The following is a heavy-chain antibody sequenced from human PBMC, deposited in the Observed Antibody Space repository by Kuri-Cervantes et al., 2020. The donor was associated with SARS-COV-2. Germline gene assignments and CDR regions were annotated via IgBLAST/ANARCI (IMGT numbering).Heavy chain of an antibody. CDR3: ARDRDYYGDHADDAFDI. CDR2: ISYDGSNK. D-gene: IGHD4-17*01. Sequence: GGSLRLSCAASGFTFSSYAMHWVRQAPGKGLEWVAVISYDGSNKYYADSVKARFTISRDNSKNTLYLQMNSLRAEDTAVYYCARDRDYYGDHADDAFDIWGQGTMVTVSS. CDR1: GFTFSSYA. V-gene: IGHV3-30*04. J-gene: IGHJ3*02.